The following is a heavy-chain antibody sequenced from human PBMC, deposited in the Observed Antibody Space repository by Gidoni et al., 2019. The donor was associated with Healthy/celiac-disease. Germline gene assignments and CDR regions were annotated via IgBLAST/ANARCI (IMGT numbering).Heavy chain of an antibody. CDR1: GGSFSGYY. D-gene: IGHD6-6*01. J-gene: IGHJ5*02. CDR2: INHSGST. V-gene: IGHV4-34*01. CDR3: ARGSRTSSSWGNWFVP. Sequence: QVQLQQWGAGLLKPSETLSLTCAVYGGSFSGYYWSWIRQPPGKGLEWIGEINHSGSTNYNPSLKSRVTISVDTSKNQFSLKLSSVTAADTAVYYYARGSRTSSSWGNWFVPWGQGTLVTVSS.